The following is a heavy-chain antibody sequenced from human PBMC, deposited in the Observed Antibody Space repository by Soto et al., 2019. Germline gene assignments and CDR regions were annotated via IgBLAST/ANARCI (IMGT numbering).Heavy chain of an antibody. Sequence: GGSLRLSCAASGFTFSSYAMSWVRQAPGKGPEWVSVISGSGDSTYYADSVKGRFTISRDNSKNTLYLQMNSLRVEDTAVYFCAKCQDLHNRGLDYWGQGTLVTVSS. V-gene: IGHV3-23*01. D-gene: IGHD3-10*01. CDR1: GFTFSSYA. CDR2: ISGSGDST. J-gene: IGHJ4*02. CDR3: AKCQDLHNRGLDY.